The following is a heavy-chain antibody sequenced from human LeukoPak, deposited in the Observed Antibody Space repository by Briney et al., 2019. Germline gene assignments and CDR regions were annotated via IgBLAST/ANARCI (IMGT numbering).Heavy chain of an antibody. CDR3: ARDSKGYSGYDLGGGFDY. V-gene: IGHV3-48*03. D-gene: IGHD5-12*01. Sequence: PGGSLRLSCAASGFTFSSYEMNWVRLAPGKGLEWVSYISTSGSTIYYADSVKGRFTISRDNAKNSVYLQMNSLRAEDTAVYYCARDSKGYSGYDLGGGFDYWGQGTLVTVSS. CDR1: GFTFSSYE. CDR2: ISTSGSTI. J-gene: IGHJ4*02.